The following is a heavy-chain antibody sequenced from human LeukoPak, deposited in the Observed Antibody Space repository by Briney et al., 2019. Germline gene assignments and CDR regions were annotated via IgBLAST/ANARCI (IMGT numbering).Heavy chain of an antibody. CDR1: GFTFGDYA. J-gene: IGHJ6*03. V-gene: IGHV3-15*01. Sequence: PGRSLRLSCTTSGFTFGDYAMSWVRQAPGKGLEWVGRIKSKTDGGTTDYAAPVKGRFTISRDDSKNTVFLQMNSLKTEDTGVYYCTSDGAKGSSWFYYYFYYMDVWGKGTTVTVSS. CDR3: TSDGAKGSSWFYYYFYYMDV. D-gene: IGHD6-13*01. CDR2: IKSKTDGGTT.